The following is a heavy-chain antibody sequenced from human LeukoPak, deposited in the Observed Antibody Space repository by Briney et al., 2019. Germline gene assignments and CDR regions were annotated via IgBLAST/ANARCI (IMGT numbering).Heavy chain of an antibody. J-gene: IGHJ4*02. CDR3: AKVRWLPNYYFDY. Sequence: GGSLRLSCAASGLPFTSYVMSWVRQAPGKGLEWVSTIGTTGAGTYYAVSVKGRFTSPRENSQNTLYLQMNSLRAEDTAVYYCAKVRWLPNYYFDYWGQGTLVTVSS. D-gene: IGHD4-23*01. CDR2: IGTTGAGT. CDR1: GLPFTSYV. V-gene: IGHV3-23*01.